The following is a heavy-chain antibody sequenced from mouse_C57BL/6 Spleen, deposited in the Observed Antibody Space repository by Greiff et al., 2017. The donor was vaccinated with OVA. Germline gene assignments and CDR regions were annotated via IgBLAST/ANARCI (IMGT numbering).Heavy chain of an antibody. V-gene: IGHV5-16*01. CDR3: ARVWHYWYFDV. CDR2: INYDGSST. Sequence: EVQLVESEGGLVQPGSSMKLSCTASGFTFSDYYMAWVRQVPEKGLEWVANINYDGSSTYYLDSLKSRFIISRDNAKNILYLQMSSLKSEDTATYYCARVWHYWYFDVWGTGTTVTVSS. CDR1: GFTFSDYY. J-gene: IGHJ1*03.